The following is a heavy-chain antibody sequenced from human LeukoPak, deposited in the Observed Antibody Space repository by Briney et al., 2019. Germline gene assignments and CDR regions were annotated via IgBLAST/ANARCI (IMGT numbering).Heavy chain of an antibody. V-gene: IGHV1-46*01. D-gene: IGHD6-19*01. CDR2: INPSGGST. J-gene: IGHJ4*02. CDR1: GYTFTSYY. CDR3: ARDLGPGIAVEPFDY. Sequence: ASVKVSCKASGYTFTSYYMHWVRQAPAQGLEWMGIINPSGGSTSYAQRFQGRVTMTRDTSTSAVYMELSSLRSEDTGVYYCARDLGPGIAVEPFDYLVQGTLVTVSS.